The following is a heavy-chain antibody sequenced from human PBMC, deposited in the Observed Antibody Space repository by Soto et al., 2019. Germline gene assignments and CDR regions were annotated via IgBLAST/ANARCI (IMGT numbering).Heavy chain of an antibody. J-gene: IGHJ6*02. CDR1: GFTFDDYG. Sequence: PGGSLRLSCAASGFTFDDYGMSWVRQAPGKGLEWVSSISSGSSYIYYADSVKGRFTISRDNAKNSLYLQMSSLRAEDTAVYYCARSWGGAGKWWNYKGRAVWGQGTTVTVSS. CDR2: ISSGSSYI. V-gene: IGHV3-21*06. D-gene: IGHD2-8*01. CDR3: ARSWGGAGKWWNYKGRAV.